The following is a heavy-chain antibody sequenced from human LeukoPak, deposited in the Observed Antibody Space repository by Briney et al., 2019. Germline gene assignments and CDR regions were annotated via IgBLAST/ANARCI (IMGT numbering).Heavy chain of an antibody. Sequence: GGSLRLSCAASGFIVSSNYMSWVRQAPGKGLEWVSVIYSGGSTYYADSVKGRFTISRDNSKNTLYLQMNSLRAEDTAVYYCARLHSGYYQLDYWGQGTLVTVSS. CDR3: ARLHSGYYQLDY. CDR1: GFIVSSNY. V-gene: IGHV3-53*01. J-gene: IGHJ4*02. D-gene: IGHD3-22*01. CDR2: IYSGGST.